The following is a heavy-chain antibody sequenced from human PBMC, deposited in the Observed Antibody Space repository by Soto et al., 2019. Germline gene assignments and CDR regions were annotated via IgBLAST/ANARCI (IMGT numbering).Heavy chain of an antibody. CDR2: INSDGSST. V-gene: IGHV3-74*01. D-gene: IGHD2-15*01. J-gene: IGHJ4*02. CDR1: GFTFSSYW. CDR3: VRTSLVVAAATREDY. Sequence: EVQLVESGGGLVQPGGSLRLSCAASGFTFSSYWMHWVRQAPGKGLVWVSRINSDGSSTSYADSVKGRFTISRDNAKKPLNLQMNSLRAEDTAVYYCVRTSLVVAAATREDYWGQGTLVTVSS.